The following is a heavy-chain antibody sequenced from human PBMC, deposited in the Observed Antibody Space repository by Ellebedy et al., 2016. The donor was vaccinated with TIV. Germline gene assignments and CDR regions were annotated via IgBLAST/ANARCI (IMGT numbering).Heavy chain of an antibody. CDR3: ARDQHSSGWYDQDAFDI. D-gene: IGHD6-19*01. CDR1: GGSISSYY. V-gene: IGHV4-59*01. J-gene: IGHJ3*02. Sequence: SETLSLTXTVSGGSISSYYSSWIRQPPGKGLEWIGYIYYSGSTNYNPSLKSRVTISVDTSKNQFSLKLSSVPAADTAVYYCARDQHSSGWYDQDAFDIWGQGTMVTVSS. CDR2: IYYSGST.